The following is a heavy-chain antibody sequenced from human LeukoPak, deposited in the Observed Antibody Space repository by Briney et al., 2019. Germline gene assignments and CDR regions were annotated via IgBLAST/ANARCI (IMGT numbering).Heavy chain of an antibody. D-gene: IGHD3-22*01. V-gene: IGHV1-69*13. CDR2: IIPIFGTA. CDR1: GGTFSSYA. Sequence: SVKVSCKASGGTFSSYAISWVRQAPGQGLEWMGGIIPIFGTANYAQKFQGRVTITADESTSTAYMELSSLRSGDTAVYYCARTYYYDSSALDPWGQGTLVTVSS. J-gene: IGHJ5*02. CDR3: ARTYYYDSSALDP.